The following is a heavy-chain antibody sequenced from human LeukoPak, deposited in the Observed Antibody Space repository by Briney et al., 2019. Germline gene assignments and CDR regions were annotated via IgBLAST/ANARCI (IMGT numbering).Heavy chain of an antibody. D-gene: IGHD6-13*01. Sequence: SVKVSCKASGGTFSSYAISWVRQAPGQGLEWMGGIIPIFGTANYAQKFQGRVTITADESTSTAYMELSSLRSEDTAVYYCARGAGAAAGRVDWFDPWGQGTLVTVSS. J-gene: IGHJ5*02. CDR3: ARGAGAAAGRVDWFDP. CDR1: GGTFSSYA. V-gene: IGHV1-69*13. CDR2: IIPIFGTA.